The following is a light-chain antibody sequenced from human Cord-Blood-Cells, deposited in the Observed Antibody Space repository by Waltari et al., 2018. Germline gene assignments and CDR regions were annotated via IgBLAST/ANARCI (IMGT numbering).Light chain of an antibody. CDR3: QQYYSTPFT. Sequence: DIVMTQSPDSLAVSPGERATIHCNSSQSVLYSSNNKNYLDWYQQNPGQPPKLLIYWASTRESGVPDRFSGSGSGTDFTLTISSLQAEDVAVYYCQQYYSTPFTFGPGTKVDIK. V-gene: IGKV4-1*01. CDR2: WAS. CDR1: QSVLYSSNNKNY. J-gene: IGKJ3*01.